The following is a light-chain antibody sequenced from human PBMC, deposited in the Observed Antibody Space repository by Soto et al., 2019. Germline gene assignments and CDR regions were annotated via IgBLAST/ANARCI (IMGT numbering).Light chain of an antibody. CDR1: QSVTNSY. CDR2: GTS. J-gene: IGKJ1*01. Sequence: EIVLTQSPDTLSLSPGERVTLSCRASQSVTNSYLAWYQQKPGQGPRLLIHGTSSRATGTPDRFSGSGSGTDFTLTISRLEPEDFAVYSCQQCGATPGTFGQGTKLDIK. CDR3: QQCGATPGT. V-gene: IGKV3-20*01.